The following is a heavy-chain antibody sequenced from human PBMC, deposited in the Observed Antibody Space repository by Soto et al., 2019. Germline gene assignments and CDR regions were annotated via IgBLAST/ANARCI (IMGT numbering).Heavy chain of an antibody. J-gene: IGHJ4*02. D-gene: IGHD6-13*01. Sequence: QVQLVESGGGVVQPGRSLRLSCAASGFTFSSYGMHWVRQAPGKGLEWVAVIWNAGNNKQYADSVKGRFTISRDNSKNTLYLEMNSLRAEDTAVYYCARYSSGYSSAWYYLDYWGQGTLVTVSS. CDR2: IWNAGNNK. CDR1: GFTFSSYG. V-gene: IGHV3-33*01. CDR3: ARYSSGYSSAWYYLDY.